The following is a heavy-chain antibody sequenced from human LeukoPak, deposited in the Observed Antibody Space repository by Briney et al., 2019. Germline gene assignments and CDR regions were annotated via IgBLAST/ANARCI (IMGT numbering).Heavy chain of an antibody. Sequence: ASVKVSCKASGFTFTAYYIYWVQQAPGQGLEWMGWINPNNGVTNYAQKFQGRLTVTRDTSISTSYMELSSLTSDDTAVYYCATEDFDGIVGPIDSFDVWGQGTMVTVSS. CDR1: GFTFTAYY. CDR2: INPNNGVT. J-gene: IGHJ3*01. CDR3: ATEDFDGIVGPIDSFDV. V-gene: IGHV1-2*02. D-gene: IGHD1-26*01.